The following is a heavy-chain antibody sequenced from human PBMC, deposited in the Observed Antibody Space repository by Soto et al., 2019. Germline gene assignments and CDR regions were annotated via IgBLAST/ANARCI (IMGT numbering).Heavy chain of an antibody. CDR1: GGSISSGGYS. V-gene: IGHV4-30-2*01. CDR3: AGVPDS. D-gene: IGHD2-2*01. Sequence: QLQLQESGSGLVKPSQTLSLTCAVSGGSISSGGYSWSWIRQPPGKGLDWIGYMYHSGGTYYNPSLRGRVTISIDRSKNQFALKLSSVTAAGTAVYYCAGVPDSWGQGMLVTVSS. J-gene: IGHJ4*02. CDR2: MYHSGGT.